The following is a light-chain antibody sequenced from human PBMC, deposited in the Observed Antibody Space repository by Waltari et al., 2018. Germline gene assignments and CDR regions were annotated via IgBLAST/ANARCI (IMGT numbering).Light chain of an antibody. CDR1: SSNIGKNS. J-gene: IGLJ3*02. CDR2: SDH. Sequence: QSVLTQPPSASGTPGQSVTMSCSGSSSNIGKNSVNWYQQVPGTAPKLLINSDHQRPSGVPARFFGSKSDTSASLSISGLQSDDEADYYCATWDDSLKGWVFGGGTKLTVL. V-gene: IGLV1-44*01. CDR3: ATWDDSLKGWV.